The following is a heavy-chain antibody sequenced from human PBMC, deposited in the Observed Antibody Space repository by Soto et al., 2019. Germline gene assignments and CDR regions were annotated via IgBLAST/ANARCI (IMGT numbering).Heavy chain of an antibody. CDR3: ARDWRTAGTTGWFDP. D-gene: IGHD6-13*01. CDR1: GFTFSTHA. V-gene: IGHV3-30-3*01. J-gene: IGHJ5*02. Sequence: QEQVVESGGGVVQPGRSLRLSCAASGFTFSTHAMHWVRQAPGRGLEWVAIISYDGTTKDYADSVKGRFTISRDNSKNAVYSQMNSLRSEDTALYYCARDWRTAGTTGWFDPWGQGTLVTVSS. CDR2: ISYDGTTK.